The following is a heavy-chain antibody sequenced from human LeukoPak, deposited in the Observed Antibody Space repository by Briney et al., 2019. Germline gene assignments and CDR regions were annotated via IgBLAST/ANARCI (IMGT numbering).Heavy chain of an antibody. CDR2: ISYDGSNK. J-gene: IGHJ1*01. CDR3: AKDAVAATEH. D-gene: IGHD6-19*01. Sequence: PGGSLRLSCAASGFTFSSYAMHWVRQAPGKGLEWVAVISYDGSNKYYADSVKGRFTISRDNSKNTLYLQMNSLRAEDTAVYYCAKDAVAATEHWGQGTLVTVSS. V-gene: IGHV3-30-3*01. CDR1: GFTFSSYA.